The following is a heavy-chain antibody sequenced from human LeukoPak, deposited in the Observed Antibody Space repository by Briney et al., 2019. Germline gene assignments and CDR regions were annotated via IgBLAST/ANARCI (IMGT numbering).Heavy chain of an antibody. CDR2: IYTSGST. Sequence: SETLSLTCTVSGGSISSYYWSWIRQPAGKGLEWIGRIYTSGSTNYNPSLKSRVTMSVDTPKNQFSLKLSSVTAADTAVYYCARDPDLYDILTGYYTDAFDIWGQGTMVTVSS. CDR1: GGSISSYY. J-gene: IGHJ3*02. CDR3: ARDPDLYDILTGYYTDAFDI. D-gene: IGHD3-9*01. V-gene: IGHV4-4*07.